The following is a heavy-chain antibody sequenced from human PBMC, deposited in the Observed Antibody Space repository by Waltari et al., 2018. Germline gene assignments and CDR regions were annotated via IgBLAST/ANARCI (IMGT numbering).Heavy chain of an antibody. V-gene: IGHV3-53*01. Sequence: EVQLVESGGGLIQPGGSLRLSCADSGFTVSSHYMSWVRQAPGKGLEGVAVIYSGGSIYYADSVKGRFTISRDNSKNTLYLQMNSLRAEDTAMYYCARDSGGFDLWGRGTLVTVSS. D-gene: IGHD3-10*01. CDR3: ARDSGGFDL. CDR1: GFTVSSHY. CDR2: IYSGGSI. J-gene: IGHJ2*01.